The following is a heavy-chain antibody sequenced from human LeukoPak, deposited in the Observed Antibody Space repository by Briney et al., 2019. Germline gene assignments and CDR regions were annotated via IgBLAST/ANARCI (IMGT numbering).Heavy chain of an antibody. CDR1: GFTVSSNY. CDR3: AKETSSGNFVTIDC. CDR2: ITGAGGGT. V-gene: IGHV3-23*01. D-gene: IGHD1-26*01. J-gene: IGHJ4*02. Sequence: GGSLRLSCAASGFTVSSNYMSWVRQAPGKGLEWVSAITGAGGGTNYADSVKGRFTISRDNSKNTLYLQMNSLRAEDTAVYYCAKETSSGNFVTIDCWGQGTLVTVSS.